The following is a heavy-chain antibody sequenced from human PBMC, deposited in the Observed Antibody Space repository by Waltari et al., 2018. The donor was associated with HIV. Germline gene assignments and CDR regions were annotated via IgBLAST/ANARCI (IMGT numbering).Heavy chain of an antibody. CDR1: GHTTVGYY. CDR3: ATETYFGSGSYYRDAMDV. Sequence: QAQVLQSGAEVKEPGASVKVSCESSGHTTVGYYFHWVRQAPGQGVEWMGSINTRTGGTNYAQKLQGRVNMARGTSLTTAHMELSSLRSDDTAVYYCATETYFGSGSYYRDAMDVWGQGTMVAVTS. J-gene: IGHJ6*02. D-gene: IGHD3-10*01. CDR2: INTRTGGT. V-gene: IGHV1-2*02.